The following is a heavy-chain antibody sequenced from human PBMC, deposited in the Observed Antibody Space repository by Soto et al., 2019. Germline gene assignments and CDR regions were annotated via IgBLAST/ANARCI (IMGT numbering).Heavy chain of an antibody. CDR1: GFTFSSYA. D-gene: IGHD2-8*01. Sequence: GGSLRLSCAASGFTFSSYAMHWVRQAPGKGLEWVAVISYDGSNKYYADSVKGRFTISRDNSKNTLYLQMNSLRAEDTAVYYCAREPRSYCTKGVWHPPPPGYYYYGMDVWGQGTTVTVSS. CDR3: AREPRSYCTKGVWHPPPPGYYYYGMDV. J-gene: IGHJ6*02. V-gene: IGHV3-30-3*01. CDR2: ISYDGSNK.